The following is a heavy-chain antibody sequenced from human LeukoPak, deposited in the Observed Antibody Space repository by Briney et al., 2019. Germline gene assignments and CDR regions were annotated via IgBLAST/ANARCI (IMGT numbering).Heavy chain of an antibody. CDR1: GFTFSSYA. J-gene: IGHJ4*02. V-gene: IGHV3-23*01. CDR3: AKGIVDSSSWWDFDY. CDR2: ISGSGGST. Sequence: PGGSLRLSCAASGFTFSSYAMSWVRQAPGKGLEWVSAISGSGGSTYYADSVKGRFTISRDNSKNTLYLQMNSLRAEDTAVYYCAKGIVDSSSWWDFDYWGQGTLVTVSS. D-gene: IGHD6-13*01.